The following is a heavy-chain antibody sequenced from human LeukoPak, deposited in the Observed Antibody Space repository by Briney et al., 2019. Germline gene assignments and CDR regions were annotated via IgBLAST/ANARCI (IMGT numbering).Heavy chain of an antibody. V-gene: IGHV2-5*02. CDR2: IYWDDGE. J-gene: IGHJ4*02. CDR1: GFSLSTHGVG. D-gene: IGHD3-10*02. Sequence: SGPTLVNPTQTLTLTCTFSGFSLSTHGVGVGWIRQPPGKALEWLALIYWDDGERYSPSLRSRLTITKDTSKNQVVLTMTNMDPVDTATYCCAHRHDVRGVVVTFDSWGQGTLVTVS. CDR3: AHRHDVRGVVVTFDS.